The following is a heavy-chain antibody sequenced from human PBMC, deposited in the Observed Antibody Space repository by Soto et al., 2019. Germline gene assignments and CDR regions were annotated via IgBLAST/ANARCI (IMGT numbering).Heavy chain of an antibody. J-gene: IGHJ4*02. Sequence: QVQLVESGGGVVQPGRSLRLSCAASGFTFSSYGMHWVRQAPGKGLEWVAVISYDGSNKYYADSVKGRFTISRDNSKNTLYLQMNSLRAEYTAVYYCAKADYDCWSGQDYWGQGTLVTVSS. D-gene: IGHD3-3*01. CDR3: AKADYDCWSGQDY. CDR1: GFTFSSYG. CDR2: ISYDGSNK. V-gene: IGHV3-30*18.